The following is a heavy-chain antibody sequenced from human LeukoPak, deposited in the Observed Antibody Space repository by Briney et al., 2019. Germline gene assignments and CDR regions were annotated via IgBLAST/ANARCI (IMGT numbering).Heavy chain of an antibody. CDR1: GGTFSSHV. D-gene: IGHD3-9*01. CDR3: ARGAPSDILTGYWFDY. CDR2: IIPIFGTA. V-gene: IGHV1-69*06. J-gene: IGHJ4*02. Sequence: GASVKVSCKASGGTFSSHVISWVRQAPGQGLEWMGGIIPIFGTANYAQKFQGRVTITADKSTSTAYMELSSLRSEDTAVCYCARGAPSDILTGYWFDYWGQGTLVTVSS.